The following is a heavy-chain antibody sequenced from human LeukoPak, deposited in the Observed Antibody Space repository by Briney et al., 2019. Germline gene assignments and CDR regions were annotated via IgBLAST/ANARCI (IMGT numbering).Heavy chain of an antibody. J-gene: IGHJ3*02. Sequence: GGSLRLSXAASGFTFDDYGMSWVRQAPGKGLEWVSGINWNGGSTGYADSVEGRFTISRDNAKNSLYLQMNSLRAEDTALYYCARSAYWFGESVGAFDIWGQGTMVTVSS. V-gene: IGHV3-20*04. CDR2: INWNGGST. D-gene: IGHD3-10*01. CDR1: GFTFDDYG. CDR3: ARSAYWFGESVGAFDI.